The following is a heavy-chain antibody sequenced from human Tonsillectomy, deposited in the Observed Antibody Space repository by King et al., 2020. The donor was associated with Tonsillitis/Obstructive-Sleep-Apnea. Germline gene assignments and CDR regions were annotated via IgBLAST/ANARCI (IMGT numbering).Heavy chain of an antibody. V-gene: IGHV3-15*01. CDR2: IKSKTDGGTA. CDR3: TTYDFWSGYSY. D-gene: IGHD3-3*01. J-gene: IGHJ4*02. CDR1: GFTVSNAW. Sequence: VQLVQSGGGLVKPGGSLRLSCAASGFTVSNAWMSWVRQAPGKGLEWVGRIKSKTDGGTADYGAPVKGRFTISRDESKNTLYLQMSSLKTEDTAAYYCTTYDFWSGYSYWGQGTLVTVSS.